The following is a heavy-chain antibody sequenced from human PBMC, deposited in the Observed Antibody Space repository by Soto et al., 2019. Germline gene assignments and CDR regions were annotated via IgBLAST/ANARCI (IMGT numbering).Heavy chain of an antibody. V-gene: IGHV3-23*01. J-gene: IGHJ4*02. Sequence: EVQLLESGGDLVQPGGSLRLSCAASGFTFSSYAMSWVRQAPGKGLEWVSTISGRGDDTYYTDSVKGRFTISRDNSKNTLDVHMNSLRADDTAGYYCARVHATYSSSFFDYWGQGTLVTVSS. CDR2: ISGRGDDT. D-gene: IGHD3-22*01. CDR1: GFTFSSYA. CDR3: ARVHATYSSSFFDY.